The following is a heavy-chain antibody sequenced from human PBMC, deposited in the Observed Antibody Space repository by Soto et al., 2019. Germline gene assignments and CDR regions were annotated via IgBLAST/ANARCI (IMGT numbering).Heavy chain of an antibody. J-gene: IGHJ4*02. Sequence: QVQLVESGGGVVQPGRSLRLSCAASGFTFSSYGMHWVRQAPGKGLEWVAVISYDGNNKYYADSVKGRFTISRDNFKNTLYLQMDSLRAEDTAMYYLGKDHLETTVTTPSYWGQGTLVTVSS. D-gene: IGHD4-17*01. CDR3: GKDHLETTVTTPSY. CDR2: ISYDGNNK. V-gene: IGHV3-30*18. CDR1: GFTFSSYG.